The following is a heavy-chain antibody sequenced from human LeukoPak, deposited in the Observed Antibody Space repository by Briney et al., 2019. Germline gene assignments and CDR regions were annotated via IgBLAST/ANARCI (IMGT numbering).Heavy chain of an antibody. CDR3: ARGRVAPDY. Sequence: SETLSLMCVAYGGSFSDHHWTWIRQSPGKGLEWIGEINHSGTTNYHPSLKSRVTISMDSSKNQFSLKLTSVTFADTAVYYCARGRVAPDYWGQGTLVTVSS. CDR2: INHSGTT. CDR1: GGSFSDHH. V-gene: IGHV4-34*01. D-gene: IGHD5-12*01. J-gene: IGHJ4*02.